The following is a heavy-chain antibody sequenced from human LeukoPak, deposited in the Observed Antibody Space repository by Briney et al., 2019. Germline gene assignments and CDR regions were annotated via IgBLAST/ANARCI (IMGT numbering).Heavy chain of an antibody. Sequence: SVKVSCKASGGTFSNYAISWVRQAPGQGLEWMGGIIPIFATANYAQQFQGRVTITADESTSTAYMELSSLRSDDTAVYYCARGPRVVVPAAWVFDYWGQGTLVTVSS. CDR2: IIPIFATA. CDR3: ARGPRVVVPAAWVFDY. CDR1: GGTFSNYA. D-gene: IGHD2-2*01. J-gene: IGHJ4*02. V-gene: IGHV1-69*13.